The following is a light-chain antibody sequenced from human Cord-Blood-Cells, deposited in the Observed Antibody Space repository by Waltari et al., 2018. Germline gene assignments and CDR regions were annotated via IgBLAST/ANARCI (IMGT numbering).Light chain of an antibody. Sequence: DIQMTQSPSSLSASVGDRVTITCRARQSLSSYLHWYQQKRGRAPKLLIYAASSLQSGVPSRFSGSGSGTDFTLTISSLQPEDFATYYCQQSYSTPLTFGGGTTVEIK. CDR2: AAS. J-gene: IGKJ4*01. CDR1: QSLSSY. CDR3: QQSYSTPLT. V-gene: IGKV1-39*01.